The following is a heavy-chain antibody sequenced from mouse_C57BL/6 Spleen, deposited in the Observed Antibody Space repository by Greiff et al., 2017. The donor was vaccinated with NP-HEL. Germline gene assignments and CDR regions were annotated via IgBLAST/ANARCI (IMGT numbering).Heavy chain of an antibody. D-gene: IGHD2-1*01. V-gene: IGHV1-59*01. CDR1: GYTFTSYW. J-gene: IGHJ4*01. CDR2: IDPSDSYT. Sequence: VQLQQPGAELVRPGTSVKLSCKASGYTFTSYWMHWVKQRPGQGLEWIGVIDPSDSYTNYNQKFKGKATLTVDTSSSTAYMQLSSLTSEDSAVYYCARDYYGNYDAKDYWGQGTSVTVSS. CDR3: ARDYYGNYDAKDY.